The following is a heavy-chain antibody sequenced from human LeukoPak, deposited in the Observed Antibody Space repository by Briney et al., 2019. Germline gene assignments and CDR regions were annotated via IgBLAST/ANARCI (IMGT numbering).Heavy chain of an antibody. D-gene: IGHD3-10*01. CDR3: AREFVLLWFGRNQNYMDV. CDR1: GFTFSSFSSYW. J-gene: IGHJ6*03. CDR2: IKQDGSEK. Sequence: GGSLRLSCAASGFTFSSFSSYWMSWVRQAPGKGLEWVANIKQDGSEKYYVDSVKGRFTISRDNARNSLFLQMNSLRADDTAVYYCAREFVLLWFGRNQNYMDVWGKGTTVTISS. V-gene: IGHV3-7*01.